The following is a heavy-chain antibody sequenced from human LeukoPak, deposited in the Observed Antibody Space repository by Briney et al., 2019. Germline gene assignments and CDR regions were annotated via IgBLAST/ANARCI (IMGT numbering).Heavy chain of an antibody. CDR3: ARALYYYDSSGYGPGFDY. CDR2: ISYDGINK. D-gene: IGHD3-22*01. Sequence: GRSLRLSCAVSGFTFSSYATHWVRQAPGKGLEWVAVISYDGINKYYADSVKGRFTISRDNSKNTLYLQMNSLRAEDTAVYYCARALYYYDSSGYGPGFDYWGQGTLVTVSS. CDR1: GFTFSSYA. J-gene: IGHJ4*02. V-gene: IGHV3-30-3*01.